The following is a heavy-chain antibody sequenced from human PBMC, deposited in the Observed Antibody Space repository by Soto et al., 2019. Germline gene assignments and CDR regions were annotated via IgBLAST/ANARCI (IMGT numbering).Heavy chain of an antibody. V-gene: IGHV3-72*01. D-gene: IGHD2-21*01. CDR1: GFNFSDHY. CDR3: TRIAYNYGPGDY. CDR2: SRNKANSFST. Sequence: PGGSLRLSCEVSGFNFSDHYMDWVRQAPGKGLEWVGRSRNKANSFSTAYAPSVKGRFTISRDDSKSSLYLQMNSLKTDDTAVYYCTRIAYNYGPGDYWGQGTLVTVSS. J-gene: IGHJ4*02.